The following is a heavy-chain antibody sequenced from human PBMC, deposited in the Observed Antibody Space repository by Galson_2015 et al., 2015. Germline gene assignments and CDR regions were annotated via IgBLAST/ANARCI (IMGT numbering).Heavy chain of an antibody. CDR2: IYWDDDT. CDR1: GFSLRTSCVG. V-gene: IGHV2-5*02. J-gene: IGHJ4*02. Sequence: PALVKPTQPLTLPCTFSGFSLRTSCVGVGWIRQPPGKALEWLAVIYWDDDTRYSPSLKNRLTIIKDTSKNQVVLTMTNMDPVDTATYHCAHRDTARGPAWDTGFFDYWGQGTLVTVSS. D-gene: IGHD1-26*01. CDR3: AHRDTARGPAWDTGFFDY.